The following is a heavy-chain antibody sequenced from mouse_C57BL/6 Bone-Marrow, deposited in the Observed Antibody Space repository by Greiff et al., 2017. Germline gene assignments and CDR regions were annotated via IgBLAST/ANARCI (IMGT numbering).Heavy chain of an antibody. CDR2: IYPGSGNT. CDR1: GYTFTDYY. V-gene: IGHV1-76*01. J-gene: IGHJ1*03. CDR3: ARGDYGSSYWYFDV. D-gene: IGHD1-1*01. Sequence: QVQLQESGAELVRPGASVKLSCKASGYTFTDYYINWVKQRPGQGLEWIARIYPGSGNTYYNEKFKGKATLTAEKSSSTSYMQLSSLTSEDSAVDVCARGDYGSSYWYFDVWGTGTTVTVSS.